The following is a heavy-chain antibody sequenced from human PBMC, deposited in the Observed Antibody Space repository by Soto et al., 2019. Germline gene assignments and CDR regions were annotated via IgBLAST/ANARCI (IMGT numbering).Heavy chain of an antibody. CDR1: GYTFTGYY. J-gene: IGHJ3*02. Sequence: ASVKVSCKASGYTFTGYYMHWVRQAPGQGLEWMGWINPNSGGTNYAQKFQGWVTMTRDTSISTAYMELSRLRSDDTAVYYCARLGDVDQSTDAFDIWGQGTTVTVSS. V-gene: IGHV1-2*04. CDR2: INPNSGGT. CDR3: ARLGDVDQSTDAFDI. D-gene: IGHD1-26*01.